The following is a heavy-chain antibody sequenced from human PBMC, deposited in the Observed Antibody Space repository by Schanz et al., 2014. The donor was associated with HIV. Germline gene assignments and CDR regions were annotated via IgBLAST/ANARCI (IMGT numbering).Heavy chain of an antibody. V-gene: IGHV3-30*18. CDR1: GFTFSDYS. Sequence: VQLVESGGGLVQPGGSLRLSCAASGFTFSDYSMTWVRQAPGKGLEWVAVISYDGSIKEYADSVKGRFAISRDNSKNTVYLQMNSLRGEDSAVYYCAKVGRIYSTTWIDHWGQGTLVTVSS. J-gene: IGHJ4*02. CDR3: AKVGRIYSTTWIDH. CDR2: ISYDGSIK. D-gene: IGHD6-13*01.